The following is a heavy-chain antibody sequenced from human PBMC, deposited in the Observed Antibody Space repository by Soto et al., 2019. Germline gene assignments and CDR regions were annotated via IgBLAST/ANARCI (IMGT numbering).Heavy chain of an antibody. J-gene: IGHJ5*02. CDR2: VIPIFGTA. CDR3: ARVPFDYYYDSSGFSWFDP. Sequence: SVKVSCKASGGTFSSYAISWVRQAPGQGLEWMGGVIPIFGTANYAQKFQGRVTITADKSTSTAFMELSSLRSEDTAVYYCARVPFDYYYDSSGFSWFDPWGQGTLVTVSS. CDR1: GGTFSSYA. V-gene: IGHV1-69*06. D-gene: IGHD3-22*01.